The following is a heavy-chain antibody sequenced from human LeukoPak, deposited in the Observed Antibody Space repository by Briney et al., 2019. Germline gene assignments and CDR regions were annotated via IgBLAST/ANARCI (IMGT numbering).Heavy chain of an antibody. V-gene: IGHV4-4*07. CDR3: ARGRGVSGGLWRQQLDEYFQH. J-gene: IGHJ1*01. CDR2: IYSSGRT. D-gene: IGHD6-13*01. CDR1: GGSISSYY. Sequence: SETLSLTCTVSGGSISSYYWSWIRQPPGKGLEWIGRIYSSGRTNYNPSLKGRVTMSIDTSKNQFSLTLSSVTAADTAVYYCARGRGVSGGLWRQQLDEYFQHWGEGTLVTVSS.